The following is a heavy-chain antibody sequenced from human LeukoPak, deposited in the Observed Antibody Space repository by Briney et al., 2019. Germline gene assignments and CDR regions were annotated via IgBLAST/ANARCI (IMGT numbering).Heavy chain of an antibody. J-gene: IGHJ4*02. V-gene: IGHV4-59*01. CDR2: IYYSGST. CDR1: GGSISSYY. Sequence: SETLSLTCTVSGGSISSYYWSWIRQPPGKGLEWIGYIYYSGSTNYNPSPKSRVTISVDTSKNQFSLKLSSVTAADTAVYYCARARPTYYYGSGSYDYWGQGTLVTVSS. CDR3: ARARPTYYYGSGSYDY. D-gene: IGHD3-10*01.